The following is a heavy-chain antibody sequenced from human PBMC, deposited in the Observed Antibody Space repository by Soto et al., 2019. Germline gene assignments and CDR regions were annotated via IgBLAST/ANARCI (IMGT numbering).Heavy chain of an antibody. J-gene: IGHJ2*01. CDR1: GFTFSNAW. CDR2: IKSKTDGGTT. Sequence: EVQLVESGGGLVKPGGSLRLSCAASGFTFSNAWMNWVRQAPGKGLEWVGRIKSKTDGGTTDYAAPVKGRFTISRDDSKNTLYLQMNSLNTEDTAVYYCTTSFSGGYLDGLFLRHWYFDLWGRGTLVTVSS. CDR3: TTSFSGGYLDGLFLRHWYFDL. D-gene: IGHD3-22*01. V-gene: IGHV3-15*07.